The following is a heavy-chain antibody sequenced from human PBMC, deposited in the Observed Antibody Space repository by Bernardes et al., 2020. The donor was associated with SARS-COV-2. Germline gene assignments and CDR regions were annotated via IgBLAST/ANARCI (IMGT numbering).Heavy chain of an antibody. Sequence: GSLSLSCAASGFTFSRYWMSWVRPAPGKGLEWVANIKQDGSEKYYVDSVKGRFTISRDNAKNSLYLQMNSLRAEDTAVYYCARDNCGGDCYFSHGMDVWGQGTTVTVSS. CDR2: IKQDGSEK. CDR1: GFTFSRYW. J-gene: IGHJ6*02. CDR3: ARDNCGGDCYFSHGMDV. V-gene: IGHV3-7*01. D-gene: IGHD2-21*02.